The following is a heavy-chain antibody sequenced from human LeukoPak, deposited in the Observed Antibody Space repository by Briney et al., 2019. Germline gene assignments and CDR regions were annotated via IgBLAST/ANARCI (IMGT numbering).Heavy chain of an antibody. CDR3: ARVVMKAFYYYYMDV. Sequence: GASVKVSCNASGYTFSDYDDNWVRQAPGQGLELMGWMNPTSGDTGYAQKFQGRVTMTRSMSRNTAYMELSRLRSEDTAVYFCARVVMKAFYYYYMDVWGKGTTIIISS. CDR2: MNPTSGDT. J-gene: IGHJ6*03. V-gene: IGHV1-8*01. CDR1: GYTFSDYD. D-gene: IGHD2-21*01.